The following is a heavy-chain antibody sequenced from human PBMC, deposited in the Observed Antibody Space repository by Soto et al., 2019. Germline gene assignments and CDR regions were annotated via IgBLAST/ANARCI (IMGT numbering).Heavy chain of an antibody. CDR3: AKGNYGDYVRLDY. Sequence: GGSLRLSCAASGFTFSTYAMNWVRQAPGKGLEWVSSISNNAYNTYYADSVKGRFSISRDNSENTLYLQMNSLRAEDTALYYCAKGNYGDYVRLDYWGQGTLVTVSS. V-gene: IGHV3-23*01. CDR1: GFTFSTYA. CDR2: ISNNAYNT. D-gene: IGHD4-17*01. J-gene: IGHJ4*02.